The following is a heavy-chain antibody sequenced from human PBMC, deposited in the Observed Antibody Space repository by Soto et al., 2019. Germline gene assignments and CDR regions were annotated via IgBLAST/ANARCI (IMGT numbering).Heavy chain of an antibody. CDR1: GYNFTTFC. CDR3: ARGGRAVAADY. CDR2: IYPGDSDT. V-gene: IGHV5-51*01. Sequence: ESLKISCKCSGYNFTTFCIAWVRQMPGKGLEWMGVIYPGDSDTRYSPSFQGQVTISADKSFSTAHLQWISLKASDTAVYYCARGGRAVAADYWGQGTLVTVSS. J-gene: IGHJ4*02. D-gene: IGHD6-19*01.